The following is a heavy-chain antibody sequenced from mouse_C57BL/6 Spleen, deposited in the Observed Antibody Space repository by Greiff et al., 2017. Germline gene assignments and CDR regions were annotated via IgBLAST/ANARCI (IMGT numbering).Heavy chain of an antibody. D-gene: IGHD2-3*01. CDR2: INPSTGGT. CDR3: ARTYDGYYGWFAY. CDR1: GYSFTGYY. V-gene: IGHV1-42*01. Sequence: EVKLQESGPELVKPGASVKISCKASGYSFTGYYMNWVKQSPEKSLEWIGEINPSTGGTTYNQKFKAKATLTVDKSSSTAYMQLKSLTSEDSAVYYCARTYDGYYGWFAYWGQGTLVTVSA. J-gene: IGHJ3*01.